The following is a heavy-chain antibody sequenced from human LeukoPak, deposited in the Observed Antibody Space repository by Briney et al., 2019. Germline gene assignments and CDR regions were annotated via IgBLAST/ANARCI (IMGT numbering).Heavy chain of an antibody. D-gene: IGHD6-19*01. J-gene: IGHJ4*02. V-gene: IGHV1-2*02. CDR2: INPNSGGT. CDR3: ARTPLEYSSGWYDPYFDY. CDR1: GYTFTGYY. Sequence: ASVKVSCKASGYTFTGYYMHWVRQAPGQGLEWMGWINPNSGGTNYAQKFQGRVTMTRDTSISTAYMEPSRLRSDDTAVYYCARTPLEYSSGWYDPYFDYWGQGTLVTVSS.